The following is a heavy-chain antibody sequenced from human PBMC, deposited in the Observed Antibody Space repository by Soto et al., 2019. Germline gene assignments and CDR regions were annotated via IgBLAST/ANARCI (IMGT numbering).Heavy chain of an antibody. D-gene: IGHD3-22*01. J-gene: IGHJ6*02. CDR1: GGSISSYY. Sequence: QVQLQESGPGLVKPSETLSLTCTVSGGSISSYYWSWIRQPPGKGLEWIGYIYYSGSTNYNPSLKSRVTISVDTSKNQFSLKLSSVPAADTAVYYCARMAYYYDSSGYYLLHYYYGMDVWGQGTTVTVSS. CDR3: ARMAYYYDSSGYYLLHYYYGMDV. V-gene: IGHV4-59*01. CDR2: IYYSGST.